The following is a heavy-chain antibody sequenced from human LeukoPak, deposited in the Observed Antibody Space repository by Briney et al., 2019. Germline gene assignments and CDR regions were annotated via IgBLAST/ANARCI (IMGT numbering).Heavy chain of an antibody. Sequence: SETLSLTCAVYGGSFSGYYWSWIRQPPGKGLEWIGEINHSGSTNYNPSLKSRVTISVDTSKNQFSLKLSSVTAADTAVYYCAKWSTVTPVGTFDIWGQGTMVTVSS. V-gene: IGHV4-34*01. D-gene: IGHD4-17*01. CDR2: INHSGST. J-gene: IGHJ3*02. CDR1: GGSFSGYY. CDR3: AKWSTVTPVGTFDI.